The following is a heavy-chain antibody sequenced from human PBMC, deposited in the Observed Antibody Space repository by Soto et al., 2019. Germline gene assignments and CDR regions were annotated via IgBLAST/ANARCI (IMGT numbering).Heavy chain of an antibody. D-gene: IGHD3-22*01. V-gene: IGHV1-69*13. J-gene: IGHJ5*02. CDR3: ARLSRPNYYDTSGFFKDNWFDP. CDR1: GGTFNSYD. CDR2: IIPIVETP. Sequence: SVKVSCKASGGTFNSYDINWVRQAPGQGLEWMGGIIPIVETPKYAQKFQGRVTITADESTNTVYMELSSLRSEDTAMYYCARLSRPNYYDTSGFFKDNWFDPWGQGTLVTV.